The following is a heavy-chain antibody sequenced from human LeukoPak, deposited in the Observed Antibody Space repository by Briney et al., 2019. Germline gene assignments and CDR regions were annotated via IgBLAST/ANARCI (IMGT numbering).Heavy chain of an antibody. D-gene: IGHD6-19*01. V-gene: IGHV6-1*01. CDR1: GDRVASNSAA. CDR2: TYYRSKWYN. J-gene: IGHJ6*04. CDR3: ARERLAVEWTGHVDV. Sequence: SQTLSLTCAISGDRVASNSAAWNWIRQSPSRGLEWLGRTYYRSKWYNDYAVSVKSRITINPDTSKNQFSLQLNSVTPEDTAVYYCARERLAVEWTGHVDVWGKGTTVTVSS.